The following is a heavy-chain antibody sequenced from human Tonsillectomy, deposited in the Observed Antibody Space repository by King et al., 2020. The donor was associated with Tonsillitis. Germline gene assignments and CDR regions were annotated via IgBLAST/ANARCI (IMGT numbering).Heavy chain of an antibody. D-gene: IGHD5-18*01. J-gene: IGHJ4*02. Sequence: QLVQSGGGVVQPGGSLRLSCAASGFTFSSYGMHWVRQAPGKGLEWVAFIRYDGSNKYYADSVKGRFTISRDNSKNTLYLQMNSLRAEDTAVYYCAKDGIQLWFRTFDYWGQGTLVTVSS. CDR2: IRYDGSNK. V-gene: IGHV3-30*02. CDR1: GFTFSSYG. CDR3: AKDGIQLWFRTFDY.